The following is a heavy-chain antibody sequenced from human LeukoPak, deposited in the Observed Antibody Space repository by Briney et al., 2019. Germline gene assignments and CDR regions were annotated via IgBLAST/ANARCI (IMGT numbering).Heavy chain of an antibody. CDR1: GFTSSSYW. V-gene: IGHV3-74*01. J-gene: IGHJ4*02. CDR3: ARGPQNSYGSGTNYDGVFDN. CDR2: VNGNGRST. D-gene: IGHD3-10*01. Sequence: GGSLRLSCAASGFTSSSYWMHRVRQAPGRGLVWVSRVNGNGRSTNYADSVKGRFIISRDTAKNTVYLQMNSLRAEDTAVYFCARGPQNSYGSGTNYDGVFDNWGQGTPGHRRL.